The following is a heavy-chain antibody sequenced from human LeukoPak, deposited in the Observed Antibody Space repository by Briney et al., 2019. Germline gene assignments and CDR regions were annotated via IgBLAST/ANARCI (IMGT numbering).Heavy chain of an antibody. D-gene: IGHD1-14*01. Sequence: QPGGSLRLSCAASGFTFSSHLMHWVRQAQGAGLVWVSSVKSDGTATNYADSVKGRFTNSRDNAKNTLYLQMNSLRVEDTAVYYCVRKFATGDWGQGTLVTVSS. V-gene: IGHV3-74*01. CDR2: VKSDGTAT. CDR3: VRKFATGD. CDR1: GFTFSSHL. J-gene: IGHJ4*02.